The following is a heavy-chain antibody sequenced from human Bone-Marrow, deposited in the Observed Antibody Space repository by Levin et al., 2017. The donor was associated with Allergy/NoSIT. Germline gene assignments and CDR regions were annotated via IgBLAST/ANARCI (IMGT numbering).Heavy chain of an antibody. J-gene: IGHJ4*02. CDR1: GFTFSTYA. CDR2: IGGNGVST. V-gene: IGHV3-23*01. D-gene: IGHD4-11*01. Sequence: GGSLRLSCAASGFTFSTYAMSWVRQAPGKGLEWVSAIGGNGVSTYYADSVKGRFTISRDNSENTLYLQINSLRAEDTAIYYCAKVGPTTGITYHFDCWGQGTLVTVSS. CDR3: AKVGPTTGITYHFDC.